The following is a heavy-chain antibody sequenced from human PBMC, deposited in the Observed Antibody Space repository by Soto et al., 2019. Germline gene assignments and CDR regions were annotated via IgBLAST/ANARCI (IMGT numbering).Heavy chain of an antibody. CDR2: ISSDGSNK. V-gene: IGHV3-30-3*01. D-gene: IGHD6-19*01. J-gene: IGHJ4*02. CDR3: ARDPHSSGWYEWGSMTLSIDFDY. Sequence: WGSLRLSCEASGFTFSSYVMHWVRQAPGKGLEWVAVISSDGSNKYYAESVKGRFTISRDNSKNKLYLQMNSLRVQDTAVYYCARDPHSSGWYEWGSMTLSIDFDYWGQGTLVTVSS. CDR1: GFTFSSYV.